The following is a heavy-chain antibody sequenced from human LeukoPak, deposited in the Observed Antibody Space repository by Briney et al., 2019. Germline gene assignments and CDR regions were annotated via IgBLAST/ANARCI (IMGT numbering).Heavy chain of an antibody. CDR3: ARSYDSSGYYYGGLDY. J-gene: IGHJ4*02. CDR1: GGSISSYY. D-gene: IGHD3-22*01. Sequence: PSETLSLTCTVSGGSISSYYWSWIRQPPGKGLEWIGYIYYSGSTYYNPSLKSRVTISVDTSKNQFSLKLSSVTAADTAVYYCARSYDSSGYYYGGLDYWGQGTLVTVSS. CDR2: IYYSGST. V-gene: IGHV4-59*08.